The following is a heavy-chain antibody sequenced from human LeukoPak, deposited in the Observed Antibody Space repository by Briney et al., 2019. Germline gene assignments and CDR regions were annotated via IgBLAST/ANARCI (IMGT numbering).Heavy chain of an antibody. J-gene: IGHJ3*02. V-gene: IGHV1-46*01. CDR2: FNPSGGST. CDR3: ARVRDGYNDAFDI. CDR1: GYTFTSYY. D-gene: IGHD5-24*01. Sequence: GASVKVSCKASGYTFTSYYMHWLRQAPGQGLEWVGVFNPSGGSTSYAQKFQGRVTMTRDTSTSTVYMELSSLRSEDTAVYFCARVRDGYNDAFDIWGQGTMVTVSS.